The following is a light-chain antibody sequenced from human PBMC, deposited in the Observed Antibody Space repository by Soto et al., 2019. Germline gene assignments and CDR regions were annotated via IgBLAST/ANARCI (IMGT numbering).Light chain of an antibody. CDR1: QGVSSW. CDR3: QQYDSYPWT. J-gene: IGKJ1*01. Sequence: TQSPATLSLSPGERATLSCRASQGVSSWLAWYQQKPGKAPKLLIYKASSLESGVPSRFSGSGSGTEFTLTISSLQPDDFAAYYCQQYDSYPWTFGQGTKVEIK. V-gene: IGKV1-5*03. CDR2: KAS.